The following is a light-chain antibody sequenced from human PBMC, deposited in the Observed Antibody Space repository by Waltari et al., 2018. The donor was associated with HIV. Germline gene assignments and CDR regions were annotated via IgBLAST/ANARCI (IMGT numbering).Light chain of an antibody. Sequence: SYELTQPPSVSVSPGQMARITCSGDALPKQYAYWYQQRPGQAPVLVIYKDTERPAGIPERFAGSSSGTTATLTIIGVQAQDEADYHCQSADSNASLWVFGGGTKLTVL. J-gene: IGLJ3*02. CDR2: KDT. V-gene: IGLV3-25*03. CDR3: QSADSNASLWV. CDR1: ALPKQY.